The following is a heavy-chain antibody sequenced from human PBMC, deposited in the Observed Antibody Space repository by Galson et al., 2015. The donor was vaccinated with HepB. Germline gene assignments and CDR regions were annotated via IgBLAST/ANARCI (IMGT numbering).Heavy chain of an antibody. CDR2: IHYTGST. Sequence: ETLSLTCTVSGGSISNYYWSWIRQSPGKGLDWIGFIHYTGSTNYNPSLQSRATISVDRSKNQISLNLTSVTAADTAVYYCARDSSGYDYVWGSYHYFDYWGQGTLVTVSS. D-gene: IGHD3-16*01. J-gene: IGHJ4*02. CDR1: GGSISNYY. V-gene: IGHV4-59*01. CDR3: ARDSSGYDYVWGSYHYFDY.